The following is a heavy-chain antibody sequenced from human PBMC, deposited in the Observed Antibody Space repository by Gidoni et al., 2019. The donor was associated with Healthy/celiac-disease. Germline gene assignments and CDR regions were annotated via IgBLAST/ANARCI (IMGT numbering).Heavy chain of an antibody. Sequence: QVQLVESGGGVVQPGRSLRLSCAASGFTFSSYGMHWVRQAPGKGLEWVAVIWYDGSNKYYADSVKGRFTISRDNSKNTLYLQMNSLRAEDTAVYYCARATGGDDRFDYWGQGTLVTVSS. CDR2: IWYDGSNK. D-gene: IGHD2-21*02. CDR3: ARATGGDDRFDY. J-gene: IGHJ4*02. V-gene: IGHV3-33*01. CDR1: GFTFSSYG.